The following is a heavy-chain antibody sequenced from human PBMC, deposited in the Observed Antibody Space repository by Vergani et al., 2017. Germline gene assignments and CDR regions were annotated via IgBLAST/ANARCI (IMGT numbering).Heavy chain of an antibody. CDR2: ISAYNGNT. V-gene: IGHV1-18*01. Sequence: QVQLVQSGAEVKKPGASVKVSCKASGYTFTSYGISWVRQAPGQGLEWMGWISAYNGNTNYAQKLQGRVTMTTDTSTSTAYMELRSLRSDDTAVYYCARDDVWWRSIAVAGTGGFLDYWGQGTLVTVSS. J-gene: IGHJ4*02. CDR3: ARDDVWWRSIAVAGTGGFLDY. CDR1: GYTFTSYG. D-gene: IGHD6-19*01.